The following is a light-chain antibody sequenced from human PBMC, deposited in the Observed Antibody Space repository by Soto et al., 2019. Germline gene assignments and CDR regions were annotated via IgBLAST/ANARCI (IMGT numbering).Light chain of an antibody. J-gene: IGKJ5*01. V-gene: IGKV3-15*01. Sequence: EIVMTQSTATLSVSPGERATLSCRASQSISSKVGWYQQKIGQAPRLLIYGASTRATGVPPRFSGNVSGTKYKLTISSMQSQDLAVHYCQQYNMWSAITFGQGTRLEL. CDR1: QSISSK. CDR3: QQYNMWSAIT. CDR2: GAS.